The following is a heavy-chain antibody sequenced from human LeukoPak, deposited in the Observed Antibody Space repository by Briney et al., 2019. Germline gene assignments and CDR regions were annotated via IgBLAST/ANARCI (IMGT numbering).Heavy chain of an antibody. CDR2: ISITSRTI. CDR1: GFTFSSND. J-gene: IGHJ4*02. V-gene: IGHV3-48*02. D-gene: IGHD2-15*01. Sequence: GRSLRLSCAGSGFTFSSNDMSWVRQPPGKGLEWVSYISITSRTIKYADSVKGRFTISRDNAKNSLYLQMNSLRDEDTAVYYCARLVGSRSCSGGTCYSDYWGQGTLVTVSS. CDR3: ARLVGSRSCSGGTCYSDY.